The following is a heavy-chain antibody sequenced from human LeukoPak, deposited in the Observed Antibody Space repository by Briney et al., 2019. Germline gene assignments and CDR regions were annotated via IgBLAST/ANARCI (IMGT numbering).Heavy chain of an antibody. V-gene: IGHV4-59*01. J-gene: IGHJ6*04. CDR1: GGSLSSYY. CDR2: IYYSGST. D-gene: IGHD3-10*01. Sequence: SETLSLTCTVSGGSLSSYYWSWIRQPPGKGLEWIGYIYYSGSTNCNPSLKSRVTISVDTSKNQFSLKLSSVTAADTAVYYCARSPITFGVSYYYYGMDVWGKGTTVTVSS. CDR3: ARSPITFGVSYYYYGMDV.